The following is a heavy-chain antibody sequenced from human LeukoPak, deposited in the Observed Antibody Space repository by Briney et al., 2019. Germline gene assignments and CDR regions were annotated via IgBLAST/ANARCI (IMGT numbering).Heavy chain of an antibody. D-gene: IGHD3-10*02. CDR2: INSSSSYI. Sequence: GGSLRLSCAASGFTFSSYSMNWVRQAPGKGLEWVSSINSSSSYIYYADSVKGRFAISRDNAKNSLYLQMNSLRAEDTAVYYCARDYQMFGEFDYWGQGTLVTVSS. CDR3: ARDYQMFGEFDY. CDR1: GFTFSSYS. V-gene: IGHV3-21*01. J-gene: IGHJ4*02.